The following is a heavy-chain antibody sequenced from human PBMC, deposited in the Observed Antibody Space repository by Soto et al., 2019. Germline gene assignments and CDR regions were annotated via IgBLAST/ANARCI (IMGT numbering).Heavy chain of an antibody. J-gene: IGHJ4*02. Sequence: PAGSMNLCCAASGETVCSYAINWVGQAPGKGPEGVADISYDGSNKYYADSVKGRFTISRDNSKNTLYLQMNSLRAEDTAVYYCARDRFPIMTTVLFIDYWGQGTLVTVSS. CDR1: GETVCSYA. CDR3: ARDRFPIMTTVLFIDY. V-gene: IGHV3-30-3*01. CDR2: ISYDGSNK. D-gene: IGHD4-4*01.